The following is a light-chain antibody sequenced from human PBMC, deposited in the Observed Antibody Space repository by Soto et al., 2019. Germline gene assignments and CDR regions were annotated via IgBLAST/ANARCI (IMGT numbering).Light chain of an antibody. CDR2: GAS. V-gene: IGKV3-15*01. Sequence: EIVMTQSPATLSVSPGEGATLSCRASQGIGNTLAWYQQKPGQTPRLLIYGASARATGIPARFSGGGSGTEFTLTISSLQSEDLAVYYCQQYNDWPRLTFGPGTKVDIK. J-gene: IGKJ3*01. CDR1: QGIGNT. CDR3: QQYNDWPRLT.